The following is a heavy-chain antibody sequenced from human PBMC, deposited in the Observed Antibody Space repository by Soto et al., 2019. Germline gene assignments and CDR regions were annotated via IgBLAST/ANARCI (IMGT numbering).Heavy chain of an antibody. J-gene: IGHJ4*02. V-gene: IGHV4-30-2*01. Sequence: QLQLQESGSGLVKPSQTLSLTCAVSGGSISSGGYSWSWIRQPPGKGLEWIGYIYHSGSTYYNPSIKSRVTLSVDRSKNQFSLKLSSVTAADTAVYYCARGGYYYGSGSSAYDTHFDYWGQGTLVTVSS. D-gene: IGHD3-10*01. CDR1: GGSISSGGYS. CDR3: ARGGYYYGSGSSAYDTHFDY. CDR2: IYHSGST.